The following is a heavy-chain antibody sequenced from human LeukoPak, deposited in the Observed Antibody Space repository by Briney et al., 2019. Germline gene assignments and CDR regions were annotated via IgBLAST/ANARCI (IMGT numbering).Heavy chain of an antibody. J-gene: IGHJ4*02. D-gene: IGHD2-2*01. Sequence: GGSLRLSCAASGFTFSSYAMTWVRQAPGKGLEWVSTVSGSGDTTYNADSVKGRFTSSRDNSKNRLHLQMNSLRAEDTAVYYCAKEYRLGSRDWGQGTLVTVSS. V-gene: IGHV3-23*01. CDR2: VSGSGDTT. CDR3: AKEYRLGSRD. CDR1: GFTFSSYA.